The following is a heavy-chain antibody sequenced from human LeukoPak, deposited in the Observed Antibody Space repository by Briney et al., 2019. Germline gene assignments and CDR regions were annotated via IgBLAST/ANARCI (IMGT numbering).Heavy chain of an antibody. CDR2: IYSTGST. CDR1: GGSISNYY. J-gene: IGHJ3*02. Sequence: SETLSLTCTVSGGSISNYYWSWIRQPAGKGLEWIGRIYSTGSTNYNPSLKSRVTMSVDTSKNQFSLKLSSVTAADTAVYYCARWAPYYYDSSGYRDAFDIWGQGTMVTVSS. CDR3: ARWAPYYYDSSGYRDAFDI. V-gene: IGHV4-4*07. D-gene: IGHD3-22*01.